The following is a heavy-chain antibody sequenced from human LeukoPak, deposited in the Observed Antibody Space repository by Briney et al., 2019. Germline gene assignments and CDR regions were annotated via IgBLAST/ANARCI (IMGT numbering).Heavy chain of an antibody. Sequence: SQTLSLTCTVSGVSISSGDYYWSWIRQPPGKGLEWIVYIYYSGSTYYNPSLKSRVTISVDTSKNQFSLKLSSVTAADTAVYYCARGLAPGYSSSWGPDYWGQGTLVTVSS. D-gene: IGHD6-19*01. V-gene: IGHV4-30-4*01. J-gene: IGHJ4*02. CDR1: GVSISSGDYY. CDR3: ARGLAPGYSSSWGPDY. CDR2: IYYSGST.